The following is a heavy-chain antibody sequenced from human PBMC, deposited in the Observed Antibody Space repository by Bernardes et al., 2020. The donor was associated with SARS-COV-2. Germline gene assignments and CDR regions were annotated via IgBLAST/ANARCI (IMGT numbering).Heavy chain of an antibody. J-gene: IGHJ4*02. D-gene: IGHD6-19*01. CDR3: VKSSSGSPWGYFDY. Sequence: GGSLRLSCSASGFTFSSYAMYWARQAPGKGLEYVSGISSNGGSTFYADSVKGRFIISRDNSKNTLYLQVSSLRTEDTAVYFCVKSSSGSPWGYFDYWGQGTLVTVSS. CDR1: GFTFSSYA. V-gene: IGHV3-64D*06. CDR2: ISSNGGST.